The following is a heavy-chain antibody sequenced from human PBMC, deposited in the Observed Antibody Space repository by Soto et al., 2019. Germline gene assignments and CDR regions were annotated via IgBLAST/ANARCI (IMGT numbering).Heavy chain of an antibody. J-gene: IGHJ5*02. V-gene: IGHV3-23*01. CDR2: ISGSGGST. CDR1: GFTFSSYA. CDR3: SKPLDAIGITMLP. Sequence: EVQLLESGGGLVQPGGSLRLSCAASGFTFSSYAMSWVRQAPGKGLEWVSAISGSGGSTYYADSVKGRFTISRDNSKNTVYLQMNSLRAEDTAVYYFSKPLDAIGITMLPWGQGTLVTVSS. D-gene: IGHD3-10*01.